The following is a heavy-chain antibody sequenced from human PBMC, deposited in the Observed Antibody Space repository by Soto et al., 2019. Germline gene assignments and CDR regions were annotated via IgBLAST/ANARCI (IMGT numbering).Heavy chain of an antibody. CDR2: ISAYNGNT. J-gene: IGHJ6*02. D-gene: IGHD5-18*01. Sequence: ASVKVSCKASGYTFTSYGISWVRQAPGQGLEWMGWISAYNGNTNYAQKLQGRVTMTTDTSTSTAYMELRSLRSDDTAVYYCARGHGYSYGYPDYYYGMDVWGQGXTVTVYS. V-gene: IGHV1-18*04. CDR1: GYTFTSYG. CDR3: ARGHGYSYGYPDYYYGMDV.